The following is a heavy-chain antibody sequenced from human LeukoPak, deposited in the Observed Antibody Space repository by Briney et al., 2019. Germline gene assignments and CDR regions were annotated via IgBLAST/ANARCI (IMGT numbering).Heavy chain of an antibody. CDR2: IIPIFGTA. CDR1: GGTFSSYA. J-gene: IGHJ6*03. V-gene: IGHV1-69*05. Sequence: SVKVSFKASGGTFSSYAISWVRQAPGQGLEWMGGIIPIFGTANYAQKFQGRVTITTDESTSTAYMELSSLRSEDTAVYYCATNSYYDSSGYYPFWYYYYYMDVWGKGTTVTVSS. CDR3: ATNSYYDSSGYYPFWYYYYYMDV. D-gene: IGHD3-22*01.